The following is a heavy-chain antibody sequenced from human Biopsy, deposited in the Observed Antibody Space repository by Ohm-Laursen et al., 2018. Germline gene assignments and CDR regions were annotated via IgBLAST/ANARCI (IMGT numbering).Heavy chain of an antibody. Sequence: SLRLSCTASGFSVSSYDMNWVRQAPGKGLEWIPYISETSSHIYDADSVRGRFTVARDIAKNSLCLQLNSLRVEDTAVYYCARDSSRRAREGGMDVWGQGTTVTVSS. CDR2: ISETSSHI. D-gene: IGHD6-6*01. CDR3: ARDSSRRAREGGMDV. CDR1: GFSVSSYD. V-gene: IGHV3-21*01. J-gene: IGHJ6*02.